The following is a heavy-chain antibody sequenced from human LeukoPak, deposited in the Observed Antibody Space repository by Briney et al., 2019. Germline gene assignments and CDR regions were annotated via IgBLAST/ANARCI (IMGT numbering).Heavy chain of an antibody. Sequence: ASVKVSCKASGYTFTSYGISWVRQAPGQGLEWMGWISAYNGNTNYAQKFQGRVTITTDESTSTAYMELSSLRFEDTAVYYCAMAQQYQDIVVVPAAFDAFDIWGQGTMVTVSS. CDR3: AMAQQYQDIVVVPAAFDAFDI. V-gene: IGHV1-18*01. J-gene: IGHJ3*02. D-gene: IGHD2-2*01. CDR1: GYTFTSYG. CDR2: ISAYNGNT.